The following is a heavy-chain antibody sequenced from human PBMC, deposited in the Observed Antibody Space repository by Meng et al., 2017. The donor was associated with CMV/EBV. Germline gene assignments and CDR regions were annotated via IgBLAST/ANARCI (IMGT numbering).Heavy chain of an antibody. Sequence: GGSLRLSCAASGFTFSSYSMNWVRQAPGKGLEWVSSISSSSSYIYYADSVKGRFTISRDNAKNSLYLQMKSLRAEDTAVYYCARTPYDFWSGYGPLNARGCMDVWGQGTTVTVSS. CDR3: ARTPYDFWSGYGPLNARGCMDV. V-gene: IGHV3-21*01. CDR2: ISSSSSYI. D-gene: IGHD3-3*01. J-gene: IGHJ6*02. CDR1: GFTFSSYS.